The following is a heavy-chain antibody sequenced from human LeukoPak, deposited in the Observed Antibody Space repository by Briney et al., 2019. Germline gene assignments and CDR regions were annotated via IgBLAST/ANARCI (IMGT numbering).Heavy chain of an antibody. CDR1: GYSFTSYW. D-gene: IGHD3-10*01. J-gene: IGHJ4*02. Sequence: GESLRISCKGSGYSFTSYWITWVRQMPGKGLGWMGRIDPSDSYTNYSPSFQGHVTISADKSISTAHLQWNSLKASDTAMYYCASGSGIYSPDYWGQGTLVTVSS. CDR2: IDPSDSYT. CDR3: ASGSGIYSPDY. V-gene: IGHV5-10-1*01.